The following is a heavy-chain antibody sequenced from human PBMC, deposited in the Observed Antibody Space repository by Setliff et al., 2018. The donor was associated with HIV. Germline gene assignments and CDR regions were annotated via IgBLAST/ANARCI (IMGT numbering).Heavy chain of an antibody. V-gene: IGHV1-18*01. CDR3: ATAAARFQH. CDR1: GYTFTSYG. CDR2: ISAYNGNT. Sequence: ASVKVSCKASGYTFTSYGISWVRQAPGQGLEWMGWISAYNGNTNYAQKLQGRVTMTTDTSTSTAYKELRSLRSDDTAVYYCATAAARFQHWCQGTLVTVSS. D-gene: IGHD6-13*01. J-gene: IGHJ1*01.